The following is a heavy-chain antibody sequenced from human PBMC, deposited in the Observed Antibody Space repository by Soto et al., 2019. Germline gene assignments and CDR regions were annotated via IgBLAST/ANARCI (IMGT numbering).Heavy chain of an antibody. CDR2: ISAYNVNT. V-gene: IGHV1-18*01. D-gene: IGHD3-22*01. J-gene: IGHJ4*02. CDR1: GYTFTSYG. Sequence: ASVKVSCKASGYTFTSYGISWVRQAPGQGLEWMGRISAYNVNTNYAQKLQGRVTMTTDTSTSTAYMELRSLRFDDTAVYYFARDDEYYYDSSGYYPWYFGYWGQGTLVTVSS. CDR3: ARDDEYYYDSSGYYPWYFGY.